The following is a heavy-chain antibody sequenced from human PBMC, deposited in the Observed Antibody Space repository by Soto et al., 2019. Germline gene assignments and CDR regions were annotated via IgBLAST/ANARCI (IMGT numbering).Heavy chain of an antibody. Sequence: ASVKVSCKASGYTFTAYQMHWVRQATGQGLEWMGWINPNSGGTNYAQKFQGRVTMTRDTSISTAYMELSRLTSDDTAVFYCARGVGSSGKNNWFDPWGQGTLVTISS. CDR2: INPNSGGT. V-gene: IGHV1-2*02. CDR1: GYTFTAYQ. J-gene: IGHJ5*02. D-gene: IGHD3-22*01. CDR3: ARGVGSSGKNNWFDP.